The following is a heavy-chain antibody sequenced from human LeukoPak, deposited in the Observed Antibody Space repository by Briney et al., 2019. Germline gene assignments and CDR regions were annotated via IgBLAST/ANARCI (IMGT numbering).Heavy chain of an antibody. CDR3: ARGLYGLHNFDY. Sequence: SQTLSLTCTVSGGSISSGGYYWSWIRQHPGKGLEWIGYIYYSGSTYYNPSLKSRVTISVDTSKNQFSLKLSSVTAADTAVYYCARGLYGLHNFDYWGQGTLVTVSS. D-gene: IGHD2-2*02. CDR1: GGSISSGGYY. CDR2: IYYSGST. V-gene: IGHV4-31*03. J-gene: IGHJ4*02.